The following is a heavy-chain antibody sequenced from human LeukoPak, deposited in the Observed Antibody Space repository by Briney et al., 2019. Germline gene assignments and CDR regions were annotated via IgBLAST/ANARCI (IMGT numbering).Heavy chain of an antibody. CDR3: ARTQDNWNDPSFLDY. CDR1: GYTFTGYY. Sequence: ASVKVSCKASGYTFTGYYMHWVRQAPGQGLEWMGWINPNSGGTNYAQKFQGRVTMTRDTSISTAYMELSRLRSDDTAVYYCARTQDNWNDPSFLDYWGQGTLVTVSS. J-gene: IGHJ4*02. V-gene: IGHV1-2*02. CDR2: INPNSGGT. D-gene: IGHD1-1*01.